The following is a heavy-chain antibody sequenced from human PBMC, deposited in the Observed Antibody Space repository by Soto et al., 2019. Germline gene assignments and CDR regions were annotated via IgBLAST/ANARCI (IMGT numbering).Heavy chain of an antibody. D-gene: IGHD3-22*01. J-gene: IGHJ6*02. V-gene: IGHV1-24*01. CDR3: ATGYYYDSSDKGSYYYYGMDV. CDR1: GYTLTELS. CDR2: FEPEDGET. Sequence: ASVKVSCKVSGYTLTELSMHWVRQPPGKGLEWMGGFEPEDGETIYAQKFQGRVTMTEDTSTDTAYMELSSLRSEDTAVYYCATGYYYDSSDKGSYYYYGMDVWGQGTTVTVSS.